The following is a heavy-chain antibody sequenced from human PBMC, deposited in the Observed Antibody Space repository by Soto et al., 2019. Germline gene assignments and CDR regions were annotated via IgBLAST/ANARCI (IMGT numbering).Heavy chain of an antibody. CDR1: GYSFTSYD. Sequence: ASVKVSCKASGYSFTSYDINWVRQATGQGLEWMGWMNPNSGNTGYAQKFQGRVTMTRNTSISTAYMELSSLRSEDTAVYYCARGGGTYYDFWRGYYIWFDPWGKGTLVTVSS. V-gene: IGHV1-8*01. CDR3: ARGGGTYYDFWRGYYIWFDP. J-gene: IGHJ5*02. D-gene: IGHD3-3*01. CDR2: MNPNSGNT.